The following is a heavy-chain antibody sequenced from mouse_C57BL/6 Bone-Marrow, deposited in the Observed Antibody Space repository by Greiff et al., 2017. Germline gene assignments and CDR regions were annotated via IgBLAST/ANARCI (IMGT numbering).Heavy chain of an antibody. V-gene: IGHV5-17*01. CDR1: GFTFSDYG. CDR2: ISSGSSTI. D-gene: IGHD2-1*01. CDR3: ARIYYGNLSWFAY. Sequence: DVMLVESGGGLVKPGGSLKLSCAASGFTFSDYGMHWVRQAPEKGLAWVAYISSGSSTIYYADTVKGRFTISRDNAKNTLFLQMTSLRSEDTAMYYCARIYYGNLSWFAYWGQGTLVTVSA. J-gene: IGHJ3*01.